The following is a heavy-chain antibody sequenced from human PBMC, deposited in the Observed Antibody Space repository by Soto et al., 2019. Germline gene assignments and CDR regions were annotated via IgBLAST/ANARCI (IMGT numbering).Heavy chain of an antibody. CDR2: IWYDGSNK. CDR3: ARGDPASPYYDGSGSETTDHPSDY. CDR1: GFTFRSYG. J-gene: IGHJ4*02. D-gene: IGHD3-10*01. Sequence: QVQLVESGGGVVQPGRSLRLYCSASGFTFRSYGMHWVRQAPGKGLEWVAVIWYDGSNKYYADSVKGRFTIYRDNAKNTLYLQMNSMRAEDTEVYYCARGDPASPYYDGSGSETTDHPSDYWGQGTLVTVSS. V-gene: IGHV3-33*01.